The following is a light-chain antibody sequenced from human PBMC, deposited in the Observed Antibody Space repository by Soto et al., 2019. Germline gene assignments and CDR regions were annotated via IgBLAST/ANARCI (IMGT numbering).Light chain of an antibody. CDR1: QSVSSSY. J-gene: IGKJ4*01. Sequence: EIVLTQSPGTLSLSPGERATLACRASQSVSSSYLAWYQQKPGQAPRLLISSASNRSTGIPDRFSGSGSGTDFTLTISRLEPEDFAVYYCQQYDTSPLTFGGGTKVAIK. V-gene: IGKV3-20*01. CDR3: QQYDTSPLT. CDR2: SAS.